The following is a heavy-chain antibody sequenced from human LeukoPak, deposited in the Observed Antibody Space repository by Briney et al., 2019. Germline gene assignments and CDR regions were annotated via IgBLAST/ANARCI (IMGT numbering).Heavy chain of an antibody. V-gene: IGHV3-33*01. CDR3: ARDGACSSTSCYRYYYGMDV. CDR1: GFTCSSNG. J-gene: IGHJ6*04. CDR2: IWSDGDNK. D-gene: IGHD2-2*01. Sequence: GRSLRLSCVASGFTCSSNGMNWVRQTPGKGPEWVAVIWSDGDNKYYADSVKGRFTISRDNTKNTLWLQMNSLRADDTAVYYCARDGACSSTSCYRYYYGMDVWGKGTTVTVFS.